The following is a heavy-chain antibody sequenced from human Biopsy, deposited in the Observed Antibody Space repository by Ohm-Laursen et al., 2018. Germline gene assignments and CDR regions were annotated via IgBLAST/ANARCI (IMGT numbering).Heavy chain of an antibody. CDR1: GATVTSYA. V-gene: IGHV1-69*04. J-gene: IGHJ4*01. CDR3: ATDARWDPSLDAFHV. Sequence: SSVKVSCKASGATVTSYAISWVRQAPGQGLEWMGRIIPFTGVTNYAQNFQGKVTISADKSPPTVYVELSTLKPDDTAVYYCATDARWDPSLDAFHVWGQGTEVIVSS. D-gene: IGHD1-26*01. CDR2: IIPFTGVT.